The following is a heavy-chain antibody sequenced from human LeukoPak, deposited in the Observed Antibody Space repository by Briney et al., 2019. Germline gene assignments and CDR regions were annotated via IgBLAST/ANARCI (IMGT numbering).Heavy chain of an antibody. D-gene: IGHD2-21*01. CDR2: ISSDGRDR. Sequence: GGSLRLSCAASGLTLSGYWMHWVRQVPGKGLMWVTGISSDGRDRRYADSVKGRFTISRDNARNTLYLQMNSLRDEDSGIYYCGRDVEGPRAFDYWAREPWSPS. CDR3: GRDVEGPRAFDY. V-gene: IGHV3-74*01. J-gene: IGHJ4*02. CDR1: GLTLSGYW.